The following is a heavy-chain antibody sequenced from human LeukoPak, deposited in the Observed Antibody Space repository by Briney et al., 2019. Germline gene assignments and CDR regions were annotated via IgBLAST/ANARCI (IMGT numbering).Heavy chain of an antibody. D-gene: IGHD5-18*01. CDR2: ISSSGSTI. CDR3: AKDLDTAMAIATPV. V-gene: IGHV3-11*04. Sequence: GSLRLSCAASGFTFSDYYMSWIRQAPGKGLEWVSYISSSGSTIYYADSVKGRFTITRDNSKNTLYLQMNSLRAEDTAVYYCAKDLDTAMAIATPVWGQGTLVTVSS. CDR1: GFTFSDYY. J-gene: IGHJ4*02.